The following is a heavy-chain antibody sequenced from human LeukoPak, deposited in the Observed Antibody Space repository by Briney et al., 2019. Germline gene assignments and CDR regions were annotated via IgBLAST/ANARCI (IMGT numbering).Heavy chain of an antibody. CDR2: IKRDGSEE. CDR1: GFTFSDYW. CDR3: ARDIEAFDI. V-gene: IGHV3-7*01. J-gene: IGHJ3*02. Sequence: PGGSLRLSCAASGFTFSDYWMSWVRQAPGKGLEWVANIKRDGSEEHYVDSVKCRFTISRDNAKKSVSLQMNSLRAEDTAMYYCARDIEAFDIWGQGTMVTVFS. D-gene: IGHD3-16*02.